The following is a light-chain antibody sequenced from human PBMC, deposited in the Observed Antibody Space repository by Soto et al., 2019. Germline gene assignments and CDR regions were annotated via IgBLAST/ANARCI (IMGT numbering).Light chain of an antibody. Sequence: EIVLTQSPATLSLSPGERVTLSCRASQSVSSYLAWYQQKPGQAPRLLIYDASNRATGVPARFSGSGFGTDFTLTISSLEPEDFAVYYCQQRNSWPLTFGGGTKVEIK. CDR3: QQRNSWPLT. V-gene: IGKV3-11*01. J-gene: IGKJ4*01. CDR2: DAS. CDR1: QSVSSY.